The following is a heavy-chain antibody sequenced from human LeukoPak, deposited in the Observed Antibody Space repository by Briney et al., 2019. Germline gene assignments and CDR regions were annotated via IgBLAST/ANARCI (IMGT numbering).Heavy chain of an antibody. CDR3: ASSHRYCSSTSCYLPRY. Sequence: GASVKVSCKASGYTFTSYDINWVRQATGQGLEWMGWMNPNSGNTGYAQKFQGRVTMTRNTSISTAYMELGSLRSEDTAVYYCASSHRYCSSTSCYLPRYWGQGTLVTVSS. D-gene: IGHD2-2*01. CDR1: GYTFTSYD. J-gene: IGHJ4*02. CDR2: MNPNSGNT. V-gene: IGHV1-8*01.